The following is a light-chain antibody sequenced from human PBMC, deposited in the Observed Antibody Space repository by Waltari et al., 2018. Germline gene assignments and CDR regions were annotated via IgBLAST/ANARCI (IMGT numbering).Light chain of an antibody. CDR2: PIT. V-gene: IGLV1-40*01. CDR1: SSTIGAGYD. J-gene: IGLJ2*01. Sequence: QSVLTQPPSVSGAPGQRVTISCTGRSSTIGAGYDVHWYQQLPGPVPNLLTYPITTRPPGFPYRSPGSKSGTSASLAIPWLQADDEATYYCQSYDRSLTAVVFGGGTKLTVL. CDR3: QSYDRSLTAVV.